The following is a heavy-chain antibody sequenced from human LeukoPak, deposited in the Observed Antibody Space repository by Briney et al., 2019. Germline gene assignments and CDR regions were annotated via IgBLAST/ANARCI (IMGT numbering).Heavy chain of an antibody. CDR1: GGSISSSSYY. D-gene: IGHD4-17*01. V-gene: IGHV4-39*07. Sequence: SETLSLTCTVSGGSISSSSYYWGWIRQPPGKGLEWIGSIYYSGSTYYNPSLKSRVTISVDTSKNQFSLKLSSVTAADTAVYYCARAPDDYGDLPFDYWGQGTLVTVSS. J-gene: IGHJ4*02. CDR2: IYYSGST. CDR3: ARAPDDYGDLPFDY.